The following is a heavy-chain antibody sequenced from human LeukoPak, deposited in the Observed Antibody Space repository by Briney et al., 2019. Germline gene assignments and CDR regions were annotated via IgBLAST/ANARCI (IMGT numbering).Heavy chain of an antibody. V-gene: IGHV4-59*01. CDR2: IYYSGST. CDR1: GGFISSYY. CDR3: AREVGSGSAPLSFLDY. J-gene: IGHJ4*02. Sequence: PSETLSLTCTVSGGFISSYYWSWIRQPPGKGLEWIGYIYYSGSTNYNPSLKSRVTISVDTSKNQFSLKLSSVTAADTAVYYCAREVGSGSAPLSFLDYWGQGTLVTVSS. D-gene: IGHD3-10*01.